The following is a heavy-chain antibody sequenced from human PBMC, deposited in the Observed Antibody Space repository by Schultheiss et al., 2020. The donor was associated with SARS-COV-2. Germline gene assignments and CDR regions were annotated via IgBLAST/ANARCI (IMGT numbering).Heavy chain of an antibody. CDR1: GFTFSSYD. Sequence: GESLKISCAASGFTFSSYDMHWVRQATGKGLEWVSAIGTAGDTYYQGSVKGRFTISRENAKNSLYLQMNSLRAGDTAVYYCARAVVPAAIGIYYYYYMDVWGKGTTVTVSS. CDR3: ARAVVPAAIGIYYYYYMDV. J-gene: IGHJ6*03. D-gene: IGHD2-2*01. V-gene: IGHV3-13*04. CDR2: IGTAGDT.